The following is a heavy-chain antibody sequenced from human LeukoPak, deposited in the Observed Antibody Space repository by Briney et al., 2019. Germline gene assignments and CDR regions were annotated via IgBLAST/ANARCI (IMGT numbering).Heavy chain of an antibody. CDR3: AKHEYYDFWSGSNWFDP. J-gene: IGHJ5*02. D-gene: IGHD3-3*01. CDR1: GFTFSSYA. Sequence: GGSLRLSCAASGFTFSSYAMSWVRQAPGKGLEWVSAISGSGGSTYYADSVKGRFTISRDNSKNTLYLQMNSLRAEDTAVYYCAKHEYYDFWSGSNWFDPWGQGTLVTVSS. V-gene: IGHV3-23*01. CDR2: ISGSGGST.